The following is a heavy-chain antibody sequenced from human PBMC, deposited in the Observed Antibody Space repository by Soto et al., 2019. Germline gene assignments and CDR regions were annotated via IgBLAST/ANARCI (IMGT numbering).Heavy chain of an antibody. CDR1: GFTFSSYS. J-gene: IGHJ4*02. CDR2: ISSCSSYI. V-gene: IGHV3-21*01. Sequence: EVQLVESGGGLVKPGGSLRLSCAASGFTFSSYSMNWVRQAPGKGLEWVSSISSCSSYIYYADSVKGRFTISRDNTKNARYLQMNSLRAEDTAVYYCARVTGYPNEFDYWGQGTLVTVSS. D-gene: IGHD3-9*01. CDR3: ARVTGYPNEFDY.